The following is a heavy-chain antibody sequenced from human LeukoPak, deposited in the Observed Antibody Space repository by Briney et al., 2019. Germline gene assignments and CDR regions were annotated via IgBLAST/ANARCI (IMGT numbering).Heavy chain of an antibody. CDR1: GGSISTYY. D-gene: IGHD3-9*01. CDR3: ARRRGGQFDWLLYVGEAFDI. CDR2: ILFSGST. Sequence: SGTLSLTCTVAGGSISTYYWSWIRQSPGKGLEWIGYILFSGSTNYTPSLKSRVTISVDTSKNQFSLKLTSVTAADTAVYYCARRRGGQFDWLLYVGEAFDIWGQGTMVTVSS. V-gene: IGHV4-59*01. J-gene: IGHJ3*02.